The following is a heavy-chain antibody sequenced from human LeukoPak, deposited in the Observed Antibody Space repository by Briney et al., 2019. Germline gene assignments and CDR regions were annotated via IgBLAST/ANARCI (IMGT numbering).Heavy chain of an antibody. CDR2: IYYSGNT. D-gene: IGHD7-27*01. Sequence: PSETLSLTCSVSGGSISYYYWSWIRQPPGKGLEWIGYIYYSGNTNYNPSLKSRLTISIDTSKNQMPLKLGSVTAADTAVYYCARRGTGDPGLDLWGQGTLVTVSS. J-gene: IGHJ1*01. CDR3: ARRGTGDPGLDL. V-gene: IGHV4-59*08. CDR1: GGSISYYY.